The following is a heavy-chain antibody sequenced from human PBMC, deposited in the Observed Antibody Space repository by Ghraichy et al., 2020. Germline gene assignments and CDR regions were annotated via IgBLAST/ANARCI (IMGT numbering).Heavy chain of an antibody. D-gene: IGHD6-13*01. CDR3: ARRAAAGTPPTNYGMDV. CDR1: GGSISSGGYY. V-gene: IGHV4-31*03. J-gene: IGHJ6*02. CDR2: IYYSGST. Sequence: SETLSLTCTVSGGSISSGGYYWSWIRQHPGKGLEWIGYIYYSGSTYYNPSLKSRVTISVDTSKNQFSLKLSSVTAADTAVYYCARRAAAGTPPTNYGMDVWGQGTTVTVSS.